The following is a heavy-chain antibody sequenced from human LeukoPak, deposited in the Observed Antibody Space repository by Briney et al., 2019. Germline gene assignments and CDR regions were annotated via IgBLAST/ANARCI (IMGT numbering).Heavy chain of an antibody. Sequence: SVKVSCKASGGTFSSYAIGWVRQAPGQGLEWMGRIIPILGIANYAQKFQGRVTITADKPTSTAYMELSSLRSEDTAVYYCARDEAAAADYYYYYGMDVWGQGTTVTVSS. CDR2: IIPILGIA. CDR3: ARDEAAAADYYYYYGMDV. CDR1: GGTFSSYA. V-gene: IGHV1-69*04. J-gene: IGHJ6*02. D-gene: IGHD6-13*01.